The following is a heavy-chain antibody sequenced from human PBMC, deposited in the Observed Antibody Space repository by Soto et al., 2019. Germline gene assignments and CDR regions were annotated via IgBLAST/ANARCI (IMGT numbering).Heavy chain of an antibody. Sequence: ASVKVACKASGGTFSSYAISWVRQAPGQGLEWMGGIIPIFGTANYAQKFQGRVTITADESTSTAYMELSSLRSEDTAVYYCARSDYYDSSGSLAYWGQGTLVTVSS. V-gene: IGHV1-69*13. CDR3: ARSDYYDSSGSLAY. CDR1: GGTFSSYA. D-gene: IGHD3-22*01. CDR2: IIPIFGTA. J-gene: IGHJ4*02.